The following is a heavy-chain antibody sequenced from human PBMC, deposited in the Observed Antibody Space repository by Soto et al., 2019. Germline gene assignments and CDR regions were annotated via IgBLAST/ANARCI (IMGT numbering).Heavy chain of an antibody. V-gene: IGHV3-30-3*01. D-gene: IGHD6-6*01. J-gene: IGHJ4*02. CDR3: ARSHTSSSGEALDY. CDR1: GFSFTSYA. CDR2: VSNDGITT. Sequence: QVQLVESGGGVVQPGRSLRLSCAASGFSFTSYALHWVSQAPGKGLEWLAVVSNDGITTFYTNSVKGRFTISRDNSENTVYLQIKSLSVDDTAVYHCARSHTSSSGEALDYWGQGTLVTVSS.